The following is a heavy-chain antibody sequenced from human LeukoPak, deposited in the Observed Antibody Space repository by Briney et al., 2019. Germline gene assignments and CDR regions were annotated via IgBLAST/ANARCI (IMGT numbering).Heavy chain of an antibody. CDR2: INANSGGT. J-gene: IGHJ5*02. Sequence: GASVKVSCKASGYTFIAYYIHWVRQAPGQGLEWMGWINANSGGTNYAQKFQGRVTMTRDTSISTAYMDLSRLKSDDTAVYFCAKGLSTGWFDPWGQGTLVTVSS. CDR1: GYTFIAYY. V-gene: IGHV1-2*02. D-gene: IGHD2-2*01. CDR3: AKGLSTGWFDP.